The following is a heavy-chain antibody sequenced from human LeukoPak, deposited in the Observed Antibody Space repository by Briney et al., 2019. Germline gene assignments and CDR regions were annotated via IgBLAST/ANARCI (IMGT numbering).Heavy chain of an antibody. CDR3: VKRAHSGSYYAAFDI. Sequence: GGSLRFSCAASGFTFSSYAMSWVRQAPGKGLEWVSGVLGGGGTTYYADSVKGRFTISRDNSKNTMYLQMNRLRAEDTALYYCVKRAHSGSYYAAFDIWGQGTEVTVSS. V-gene: IGHV3-23*01. CDR1: GFTFSSYA. D-gene: IGHD1-26*01. J-gene: IGHJ3*02. CDR2: VLGGGGTT.